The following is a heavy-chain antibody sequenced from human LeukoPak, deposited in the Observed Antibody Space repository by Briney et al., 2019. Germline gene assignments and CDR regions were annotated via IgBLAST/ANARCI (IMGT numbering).Heavy chain of an antibody. Sequence: SETLSLTCTVSGGSISSYHWIWIRQPPGKGLEWIGYIHYSGSTNYNPSLKSRVTTSVDTSKKQFSLKLRSVTAAYTAVYYCARSVSWGLLVRDDAFDIWGQGTMVTVSS. CDR1: GGSISSYH. V-gene: IGHV4-59*08. D-gene: IGHD1-26*01. J-gene: IGHJ3*02. CDR3: ARSVSWGLLVRDDAFDI. CDR2: IHYSGST.